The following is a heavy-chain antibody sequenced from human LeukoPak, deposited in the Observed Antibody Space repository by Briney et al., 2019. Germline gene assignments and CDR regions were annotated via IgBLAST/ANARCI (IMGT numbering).Heavy chain of an antibody. Sequence: GGSLRLSCAASGFTFSNYGMHWVRQAPGKGLEGVAFIRYDASNKYYADSVKGRFTISRDNSKNTLYLQMNSLRAEDTAVYYCAKDYTTGDYFDYWGQGTLVTVSS. D-gene: IGHD1-26*01. V-gene: IGHV3-30*02. CDR1: GFTFSNYG. CDR3: AKDYTTGDYFDY. J-gene: IGHJ4*02. CDR2: IRYDASNK.